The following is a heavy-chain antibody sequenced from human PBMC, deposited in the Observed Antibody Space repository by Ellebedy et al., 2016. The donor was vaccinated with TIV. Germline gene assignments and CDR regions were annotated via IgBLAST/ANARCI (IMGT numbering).Heavy chain of an antibody. CDR1: GGSISSSSYY. D-gene: IGHD1-26*01. V-gene: IGHV4-39*07. CDR3: ARGLASSGSYSYYFDY. J-gene: IGHJ4*02. CDR2: IYYSGSA. Sequence: MPSETLSLTCTVSGGSISSSSYYWGWIRQPPGKGLEWIGSIYYSGSAYYNPSLKSRVTISVDTSKNQFSLKVSSVTAADTAVYFCARGLASSGSYSYYFDYWGQGNLVTVSS.